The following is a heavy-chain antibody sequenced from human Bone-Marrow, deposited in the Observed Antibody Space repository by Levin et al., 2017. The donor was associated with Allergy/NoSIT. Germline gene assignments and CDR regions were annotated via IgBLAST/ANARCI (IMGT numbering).Heavy chain of an antibody. CDR3: ASPHCTSAACSALLFDS. Sequence: SQTLSLTCTVSGGSIISGGHYWSWIRQFPGKGLEWIGYIYYIGNTYYNPSLKSRLTISVDTSKNQFSLKLTSVTAADTAVYYCASPHCTSAACSALLFDSWGQGTLVTVSS. V-gene: IGHV4-31*03. J-gene: IGHJ4*02. CDR2: IYYIGNT. D-gene: IGHD2-2*01. CDR1: GGSIISGGHY.